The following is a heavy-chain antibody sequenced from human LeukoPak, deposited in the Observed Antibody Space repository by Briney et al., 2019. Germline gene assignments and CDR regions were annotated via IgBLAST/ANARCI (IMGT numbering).Heavy chain of an antibody. J-gene: IGHJ5*02. CDR1: GGSFSGYY. CDR3: ARAHGVIVVVPAANQNWFDP. Sequence: SETLSLTCAVYGGSFSGYYWSLIRQPPGKGLEWIGEINHSGSTNYNPSLKSRVTISVDTSKNQFSLKLSSVTAADTAVYYCARAHGVIVVVPAANQNWFDPWGQGTLVTVSS. V-gene: IGHV4-34*01. CDR2: INHSGST. D-gene: IGHD2-2*01.